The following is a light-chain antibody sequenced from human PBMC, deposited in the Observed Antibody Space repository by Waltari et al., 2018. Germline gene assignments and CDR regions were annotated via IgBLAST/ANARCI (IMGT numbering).Light chain of an antibody. V-gene: IGKV1-5*03. CDR2: KAS. J-gene: IGKJ1*01. CDR3: QQYNSYSGT. Sequence: IQMTQSPSTMSASVGDRVTITCRASQSISSWLAWYQQKPGKAPKLLIYKASSLESGVPSRFSGSGSGTEFTLTISSLQHDDFATYYCQQYNSYSGTFGQGTKVEIK. CDR1: QSISSW.